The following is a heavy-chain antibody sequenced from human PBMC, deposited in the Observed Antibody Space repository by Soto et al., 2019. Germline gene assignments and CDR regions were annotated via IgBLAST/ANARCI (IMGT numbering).Heavy chain of an antibody. J-gene: IGHJ4*02. V-gene: IGHV3-74*03. CDR3: VRDMQLWRLEY. CDR2: INTDGRVT. CDR1: GLTFRSYW. D-gene: IGHD2-21*01. Sequence: EVQLVESGGGLVQPGESLRLSCAASGLTFRSYWMHWVRQAPGKGLVLVSRINTDGRVTMYVDSVKGRFTISGDNAKNTLYRHMNSLRAEDTAVYYCVRDMQLWRLEYWGQVTLVTVSS.